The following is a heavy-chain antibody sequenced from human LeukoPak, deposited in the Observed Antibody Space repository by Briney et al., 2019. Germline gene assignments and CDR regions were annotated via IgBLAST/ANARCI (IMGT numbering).Heavy chain of an antibody. Sequence: PSETLSLTCTVSGGSISSGDYYWSWIRQPPGKGLEWIGYIYYSGSTYYNPSLKSRVTISVDTSKNQFSLKLSSVTAADTAVYYCARAGYCSSTSCLVLHDYWGQGTLVTVSS. J-gene: IGHJ4*02. CDR2: IYYSGST. D-gene: IGHD2-2*01. V-gene: IGHV4-30-4*08. CDR1: GGSISSGDYY. CDR3: ARAGYCSSTSCLVLHDY.